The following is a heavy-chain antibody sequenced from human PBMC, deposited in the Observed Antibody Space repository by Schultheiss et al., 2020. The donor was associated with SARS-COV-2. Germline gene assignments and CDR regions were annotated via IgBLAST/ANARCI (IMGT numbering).Heavy chain of an antibody. D-gene: IGHD6-13*01. Sequence: GGSLRLSCAASGFTFSYYYMSGVRQAPGKGLVWVSGISWNSGSIGYADSVKGRFTISRDNAKNSLYLQINSLRVEDTAVYYCARFRQQPFYYMDVWAKGTTVTVSS. CDR1: GFTFSYYY. V-gene: IGHV3-20*04. J-gene: IGHJ6*03. CDR2: ISWNSGSI. CDR3: ARFRQQPFYYMDV.